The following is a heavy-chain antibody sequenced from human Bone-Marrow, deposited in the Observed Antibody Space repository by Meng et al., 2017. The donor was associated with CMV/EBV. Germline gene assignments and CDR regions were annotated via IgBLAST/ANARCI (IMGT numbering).Heavy chain of an antibody. V-gene: IGHV3-33*01. Sequence: GESLKISCAASGFTFSSYGMHWVRQAPGKGLEWVAVIWYDGSNKYYADSVKGRFTISRDNSKNTLFLQMNNLRPDDTATYYCARVPAFHASPGSLDVWGKGTTVTVSS. CDR1: GFTFSSYG. J-gene: IGHJ6*04. CDR2: IWYDGSNK. CDR3: ARVPAFHASPGSLDV.